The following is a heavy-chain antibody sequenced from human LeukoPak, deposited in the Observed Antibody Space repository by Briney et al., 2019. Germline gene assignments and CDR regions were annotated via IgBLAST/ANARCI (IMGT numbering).Heavy chain of an antibody. V-gene: IGHV3-21*01. CDR1: GFTFSSYS. CDR2: ISSSSSYI. D-gene: IGHD3-16*02. Sequence: PGGSLRLSCAASGFTFSSYSMNWVRQAPGKGLEWVSSISSSSSYIYYADSVKGRFTISRDNAKNSLYLQMNSLRAEDTAVYYCAKPDFDYVWGSYRHDAFDIWGQGTMVTVSS. J-gene: IGHJ3*02. CDR3: AKPDFDYVWGSYRHDAFDI.